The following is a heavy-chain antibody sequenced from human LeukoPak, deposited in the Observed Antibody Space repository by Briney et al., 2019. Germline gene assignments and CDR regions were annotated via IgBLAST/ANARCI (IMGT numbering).Heavy chain of an antibody. D-gene: IGHD3-3*01. Sequence: GGSLRLSCAASGFTFSSYAMSWVRQAPGKGLEWVSSISSSSSYIYYADSVKGRFTISRDNAKNSLYLQMNSLRAEDTAVYYCTRDSSPHWSSSWSGYPNYYGMDVWGQGTTVAVSS. CDR3: TRDSSPHWSSSWSGYPNYYGMDV. J-gene: IGHJ6*02. CDR2: ISSSSSYI. V-gene: IGHV3-21*01. CDR1: GFTFSSYA.